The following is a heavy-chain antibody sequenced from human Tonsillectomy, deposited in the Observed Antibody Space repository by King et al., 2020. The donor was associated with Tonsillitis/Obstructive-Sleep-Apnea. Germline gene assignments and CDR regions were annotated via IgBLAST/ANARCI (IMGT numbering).Heavy chain of an antibody. CDR2: INHSGST. CDR1: GGSFSAYY. CDR3: AKSSRFDP. V-gene: IGHV4-34*01. Sequence: VQLQQWGAGLLKPSETLSLTCAVYGGSFSAYYWNWIRQPPGKGLEWIGEINHSGSTNYNPSFKSRVIISVDTSKNQFSLKLSSVTAADTAVYYCAKSSRFDPWGQGTLVTVSS. J-gene: IGHJ5*02.